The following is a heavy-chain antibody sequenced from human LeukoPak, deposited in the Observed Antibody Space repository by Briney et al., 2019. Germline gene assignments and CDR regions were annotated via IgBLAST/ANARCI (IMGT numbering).Heavy chain of an antibody. CDR3: AKRGYSYDSRVYYPFDS. J-gene: IGHJ4*02. CDR2: ITGSGGST. V-gene: IGHV3-23*01. CDR1: GFTFSSYA. Sequence: PGGSLRLSCAASGFTFSSYAMSWVRQAPGKGLEWVSTITGSGGSTYYADSVKGRFTISRDNSKNTLYLQMNGLRAEDTAVYYCAKRGYSYDSRVYYPFDSGGQEPPVTASS. D-gene: IGHD3-22*01.